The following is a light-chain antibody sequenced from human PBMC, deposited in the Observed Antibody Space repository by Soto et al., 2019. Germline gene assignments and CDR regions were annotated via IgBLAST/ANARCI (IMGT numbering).Light chain of an antibody. CDR2: GAS. V-gene: IGKV3-20*01. CDR3: QQCDGSPRLT. J-gene: IGKJ4*01. Sequence: EIVLTQSPGTLSLSPGERATLSCRASQSVSSSYLAWYQQTPGQAPRLLIYGASSRATGIPDRFSGSGSGTYFTLTSSRLEPEDFALYYWQQCDGSPRLTCGGGTKLEIK. CDR1: QSVSSSY.